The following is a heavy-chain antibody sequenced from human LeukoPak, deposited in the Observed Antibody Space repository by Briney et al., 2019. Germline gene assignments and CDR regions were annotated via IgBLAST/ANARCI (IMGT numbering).Heavy chain of an antibody. CDR1: GGSISSGGYY. D-gene: IGHD3-22*01. Sequence: PSQTLSLTCTVSGGSISSGGYYWSWIRQHPGKGLEWIGYIYYSGSTYYNPSLKSRVTISVDTSKNQFSLKLSSVTAADTAVYYCARDKHYYDSSGYYEEAFDYWGQGTVATVSS. CDR3: ARDKHYYDSSGYYEEAFDY. V-gene: IGHV4-31*03. J-gene: IGHJ4*02. CDR2: IYYSGST.